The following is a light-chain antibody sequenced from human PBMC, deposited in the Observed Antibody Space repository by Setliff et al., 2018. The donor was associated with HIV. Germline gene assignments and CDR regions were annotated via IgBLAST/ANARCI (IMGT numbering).Light chain of an antibody. CDR2: DVD. CDR1: SSDVGRYNF. J-gene: IGLJ3*02. V-gene: IGLV2-14*03. CDR3: SSYTSSSTLV. Sequence: QSVLAQPASVSGSPGQSVTISCTGASSDVGRYNFVSWYQQHPGKAPKLMIYDVDNRPAGVSNRFSGSKSGNTASLAISGLRAEDEADYYCSSYTSSSTLVFGGGTKGTVL.